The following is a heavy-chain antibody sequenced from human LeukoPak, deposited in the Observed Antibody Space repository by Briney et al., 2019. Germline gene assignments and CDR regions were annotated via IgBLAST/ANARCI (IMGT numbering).Heavy chain of an antibody. CDR3: ARGDRRSWQWLPTGIFDY. CDR2: ISAYNGNT. Sequence: ASVKVSCKASGYTFTSYGISWVRQAPGQGLEWMGWISAYNGNTNYAQKLQGRVTMTTDTSTSTAYMELRSLRSDDTAVYYCARGDRRSWQWLPTGIFDYWGQGTLVTVSS. J-gene: IGHJ4*02. V-gene: IGHV1-18*01. CDR1: GYTFTSYG. D-gene: IGHD6-19*01.